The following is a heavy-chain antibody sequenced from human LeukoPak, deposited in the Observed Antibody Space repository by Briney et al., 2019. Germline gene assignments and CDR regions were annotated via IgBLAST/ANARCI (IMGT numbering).Heavy chain of an antibody. CDR1: WFTFSDYW. D-gene: IGHD6-6*01. V-gene: IGHV3-7*01. CDR3: ARRGGSSSRRSPIDY. Sequence: GGSLRLSCTASWFTFSDYWMTWVRQAPGRGPEWVANIKQDGSQRYYVDSVRGRFTISRDNAKNSLFLQMNGLRAEDTAVYYCARRGGSSSRRSPIDYWGQGTLATVSS. CDR2: IKQDGSQR. J-gene: IGHJ4*02.